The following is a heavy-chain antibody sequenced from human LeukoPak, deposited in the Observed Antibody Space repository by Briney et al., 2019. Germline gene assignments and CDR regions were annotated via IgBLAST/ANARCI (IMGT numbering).Heavy chain of an antibody. D-gene: IGHD6-19*01. CDR1: GFTVSSNY. CDR3: ARSPPGIAVAGGFDY. CDR2: IYSGGST. Sequence: GGSLRLSCAASGFTVSSNYMSWVRQAPGKGLEWVSVIYSGGSTYYADSVKGRFTISRDNAKNSLYLQMNSLRAEDTAVYYCARSPPGIAVAGGFDYWGQGTLVTVSS. J-gene: IGHJ4*02. V-gene: IGHV3-53*01.